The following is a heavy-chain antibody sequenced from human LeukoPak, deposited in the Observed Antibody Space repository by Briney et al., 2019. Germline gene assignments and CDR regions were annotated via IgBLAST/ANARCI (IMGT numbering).Heavy chain of an antibody. CDR2: IGTAGDT. CDR1: GLTFSSYD. V-gene: IGHV3-13*01. J-gene: IGHJ4*02. CDR3: ARGQPINYYDSSGYYYDY. Sequence: GGSLRLSCAASGLTFSSYDMHWVRQATGKGLEWVSAIGTAGDTYYPGSVKGRFTISRENAKNSLYLQMNSLRAGDTAVYYCARGQPINYYDSSGYYYDYWGQGTLVTVSS. D-gene: IGHD3-22*01.